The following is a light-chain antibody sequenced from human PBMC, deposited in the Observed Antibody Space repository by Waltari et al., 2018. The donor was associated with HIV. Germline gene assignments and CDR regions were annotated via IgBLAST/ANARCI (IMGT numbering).Light chain of an antibody. Sequence: DIVMTQSPDSLAVSLGERATINCTSSQSVLYRSDNKKYLAWYQQKPGKATKVLISWTSARESGVPDRFSGSGSGANFTLTIRSLQAEDVAVYYCQQFYGFPWTFGQGTKVEIK. V-gene: IGKV4-1*01. CDR1: QSVLYRSDNKKY. CDR3: QQFYGFPWT. J-gene: IGKJ1*01. CDR2: WTS.